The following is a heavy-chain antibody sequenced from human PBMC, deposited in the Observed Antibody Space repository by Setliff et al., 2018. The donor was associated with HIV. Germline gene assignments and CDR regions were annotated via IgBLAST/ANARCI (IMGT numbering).Heavy chain of an antibody. CDR1: GGSITNHY. V-gene: IGHV4-4*09. J-gene: IGHJ2*01. CDR3: ARGMVVAAGWYFDL. D-gene: IGHD2-15*01. Sequence: SETLSLTCTVSGGSITNHYWSWIRQPAGKGLEWIGYIYTSGSTNYNPSLKSRVTISVDTSKNQFSLKLSSVTAADTAVYYCARGMVVAAGWYFDLWGRGTLVTVSS. CDR2: IYTSGST.